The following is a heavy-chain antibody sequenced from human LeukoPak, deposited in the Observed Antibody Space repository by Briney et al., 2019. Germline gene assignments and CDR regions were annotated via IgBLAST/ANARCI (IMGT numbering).Heavy chain of an antibody. CDR3: AREGGYDRRSMDV. Sequence: ASVKVSCKASGYSFTSNYIHWVRQAPGQGLEWMGGIIPIFGTANYAQKFQGRVTITADESTSTAYMELSSLRSEDTAVYYCAREGGYDRRSMDVWGQGTTVTVSS. J-gene: IGHJ6*02. D-gene: IGHD5-12*01. V-gene: IGHV1-69*13. CDR1: GYSFTSNY. CDR2: IIPIFGTA.